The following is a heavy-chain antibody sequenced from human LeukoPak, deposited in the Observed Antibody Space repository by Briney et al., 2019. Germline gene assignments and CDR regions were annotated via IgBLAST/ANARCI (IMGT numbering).Heavy chain of an antibody. CDR2: IKSRTDGGTT. Sequence: PGGSLRLSCAASGFTFSSAWMTWFRQTPGKGLEWVGHIKSRTDGGTTDYAAPVKGRFTVSRDDSTNTVYLQMNSLKTEDSAVYYCATEFYRNGYNYWGQGTLVTVSS. J-gene: IGHJ4*02. D-gene: IGHD5-24*01. CDR3: ATEFYRNGYNY. V-gene: IGHV3-15*01. CDR1: GFTFSSAW.